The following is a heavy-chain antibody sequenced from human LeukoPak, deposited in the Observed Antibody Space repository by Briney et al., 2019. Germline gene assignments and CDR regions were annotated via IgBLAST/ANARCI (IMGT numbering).Heavy chain of an antibody. CDR1: GFTFSDYY. CDR3: AKSRAQYSSSWYDAFDI. J-gene: IGHJ3*02. CDR2: ISSSGSTI. V-gene: IGHV3-11*01. Sequence: GGSLRLSCAASGFTFSDYYMSWIRQAPGKGLEWVSYISSSGSTIYYADSVKGRFTISRDNAKNSLYLQMNSLRAEDTAVYYCAKSRAQYSSSWYDAFDIWGQGTMVTVSS. D-gene: IGHD6-13*01.